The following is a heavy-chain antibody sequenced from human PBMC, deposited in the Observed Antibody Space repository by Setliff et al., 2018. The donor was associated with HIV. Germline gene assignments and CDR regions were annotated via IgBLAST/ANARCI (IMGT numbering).Heavy chain of an antibody. J-gene: IGHJ6*03. V-gene: IGHV3-21*01. D-gene: IGHD6-19*01. CDR3: STDDPWRGVWPVPMDV. CDR2: IASDSSYK. CDR1: GFNFNSYT. Sequence: PGGSLRLSCAASGFNFNSYTMNWVRQAPGKGLEWVSAIASDSSYKYYGDSVRGRFTISRDNAMDSLFLQMNNVRAEDTAVYYCSTDDPWRGVWPVPMDVWGKGTTVTVSS.